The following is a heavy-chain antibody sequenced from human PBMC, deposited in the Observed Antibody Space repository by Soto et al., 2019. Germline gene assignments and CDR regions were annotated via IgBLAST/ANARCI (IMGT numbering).Heavy chain of an antibody. CDR1: GGSISSYY. J-gene: IGHJ3*02. V-gene: IGHV4-59*01. D-gene: IGHD3-10*01. Sequence: QVQLQESGPGLVKPSETLSLTCTVSGGSISSYYWSWIRQPPGKGLEWIGYIYYSGSTNYNPSLKSRVTISVDTSKNQFSLKLSSVTAADTAVYYCARDAIFGELNLTRAFDIWGQGTMVTVSS. CDR3: ARDAIFGELNLTRAFDI. CDR2: IYYSGST.